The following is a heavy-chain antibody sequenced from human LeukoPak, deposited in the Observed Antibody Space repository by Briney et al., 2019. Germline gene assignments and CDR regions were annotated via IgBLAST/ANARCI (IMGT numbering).Heavy chain of an antibody. D-gene: IGHD6-13*01. CDR3: ARSSSSSWYGDYYYYMDV. CDR1: GFTFSSYA. Sequence: GGSLRLSCAASGFTFSSYAMSWVRQAPGKGLEWVANIKQDGSEKYYVDSVKGRFTISRDNAKNSLYLQMNSLRAEDTAVYYCARSSSSSWYGDYYYYMDVWGKGTTVTVSS. V-gene: IGHV3-7*01. CDR2: IKQDGSEK. J-gene: IGHJ6*03.